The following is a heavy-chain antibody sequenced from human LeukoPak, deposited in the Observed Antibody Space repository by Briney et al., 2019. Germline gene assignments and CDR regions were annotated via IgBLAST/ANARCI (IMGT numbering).Heavy chain of an antibody. V-gene: IGHV4-34*01. D-gene: IGHD1-1*01. J-gene: IGHJ6*03. CDR3: ARVTGTLLRYMDV. CDR1: GGSFSDYY. Sequence: PSETLSLTCAVYGGSFSDYYWSSIRQPPGKGLEWIGEINHSGSTNYNPSLKSRVTISVDTSKNQFSLKLSSVTAADTAVYYCARVTGTLLRYMDVCGKGTTVTVSS. CDR2: INHSGST.